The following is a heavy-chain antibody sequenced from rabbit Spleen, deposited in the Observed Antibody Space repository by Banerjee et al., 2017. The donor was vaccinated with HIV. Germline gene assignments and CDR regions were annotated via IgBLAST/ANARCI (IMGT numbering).Heavy chain of an antibody. D-gene: IGHD4-2*01. CDR1: GFAFTTYY. J-gene: IGHJ4*01. Sequence: QSLEESGGGLVKPEGSLTLSCKASGFAFTTYYMSWVRQAPGKGLEWIACIDVGKHGTTYYTSWAKGRFTISKTSSTTVALQVTSLTAADTATYFCARDAAGREDFNLWGPGTLVTVS. V-gene: IGHV1S40*01. CDR3: ARDAAGREDFNL. CDR2: IDVGKHGTT.